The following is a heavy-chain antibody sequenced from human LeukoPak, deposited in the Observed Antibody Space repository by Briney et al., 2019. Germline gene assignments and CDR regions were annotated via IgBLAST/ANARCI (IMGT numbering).Heavy chain of an antibody. J-gene: IGHJ4*02. D-gene: IGHD6-19*01. CDR1: GFTFSSHG. CDR3: AKGWAGIPDY. Sequence: GGTLRLSCAASGFTFSSHGMNWVRQAPGKGLEWVSGIIPSGHTTYYADSVRGRFTISRDNSRNTLYLQMNSLRAEDTAVYYCAKGWAGIPDYWGQGTLVTVSS. CDR2: IIPSGHTT. V-gene: IGHV3-23*01.